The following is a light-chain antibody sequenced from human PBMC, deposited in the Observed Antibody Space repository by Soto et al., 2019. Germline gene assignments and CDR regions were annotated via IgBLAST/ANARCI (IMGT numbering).Light chain of an antibody. CDR2: DAS. Sequence: DIQMTQSPSTLSASVGDRVTITCRASQSLSGLLAWYQQKPGTAPKLLIYDASSLQSGVPSRFSGSGSGTEFTLTSSSLQPDDFATYFCHQYSSYSTFGQGTKVEIK. CDR3: HQYSSYST. J-gene: IGKJ1*01. CDR1: QSLSGL. V-gene: IGKV1-5*01.